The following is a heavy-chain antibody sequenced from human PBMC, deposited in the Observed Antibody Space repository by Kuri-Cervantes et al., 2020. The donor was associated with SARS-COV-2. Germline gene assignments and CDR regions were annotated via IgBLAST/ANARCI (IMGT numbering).Heavy chain of an antibody. CDR1: GFTVSSNY. J-gene: IGHJ4*02. CDR3: AKPYGDYFGPNDY. Sequence: GGSLRLSCAASGFTVSSNYMSWVRQAPGKGLEWVAVISYDGSNKYYADSVKGRFTISRDNSKNTPYLQMNSLRAEDTAVYYCAKPYGDYFGPNDYWGQGTLVTVSS. V-gene: IGHV3-30*18. D-gene: IGHD4-17*01. CDR2: ISYDGSNK.